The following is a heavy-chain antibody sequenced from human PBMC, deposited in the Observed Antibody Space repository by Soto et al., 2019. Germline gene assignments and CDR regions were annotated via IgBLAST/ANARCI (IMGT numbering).Heavy chain of an antibody. CDR3: ASPVVSASGVGEDPFDI. V-gene: IGHV3-11*06. CDR2: ISSSSSYT. Sequence: GGSLRLSCAASGFTFSDYYMIWIRQAPGKGLEWVSYISSSSSYTNYADSVKGRFTISRDNAKNSLYLQMHSLRAEDTAVYYCASPVVSASGVGEDPFDIWGQGTMVTVSS. CDR1: GFTFSDYY. J-gene: IGHJ3*02. D-gene: IGHD2-21*02.